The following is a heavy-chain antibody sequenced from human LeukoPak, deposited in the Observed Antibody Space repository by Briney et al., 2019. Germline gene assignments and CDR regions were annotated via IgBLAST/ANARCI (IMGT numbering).Heavy chain of an antibody. V-gene: IGHV3-74*01. J-gene: IGHJ3*02. CDR3: ARDPGYCSGGSCYDAFDI. D-gene: IGHD2-15*01. CDR1: GFTFSSYW. Sequence: GGSLRLSCAASGFTFSSYWMHWVRQAPGKGLVWVSRINSDGSSTSYADSVKGRFTISRDNAKNTLYLQMNSLRAEDTAVYYCARDPGYCSGGSCYDAFDIWGQGTMVTVSS. CDR2: INSDGSST.